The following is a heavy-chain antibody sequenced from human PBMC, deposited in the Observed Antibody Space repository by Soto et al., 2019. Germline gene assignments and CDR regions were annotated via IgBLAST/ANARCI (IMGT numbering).Heavy chain of an antibody. CDR1: GYTFTIYA. J-gene: IGHJ3*02. V-gene: IGHV1-69*13. Sequence: VASVKLSCTVAGYTFTIYAMHWVRQAPGQRLEWMGGIIPINGEANYAQKFQGRVTITADESTSTAYMELSSLRSEDTAVYYCAGWRKYSYGPPDAFDIWGQGTMVTVSS. CDR3: AGWRKYSYGPPDAFDI. D-gene: IGHD5-18*01. CDR2: IIPINGEA.